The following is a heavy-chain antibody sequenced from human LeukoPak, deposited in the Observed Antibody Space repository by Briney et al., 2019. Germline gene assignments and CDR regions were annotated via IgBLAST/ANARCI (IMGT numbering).Heavy chain of an antibody. D-gene: IGHD5-18*01. V-gene: IGHV1-69*01. J-gene: IGHJ4*02. Sequence: SVKVSCKASGGTFSSYAISWVRQAPGQGLEWMGGIIPIFGTANYAQKFQGRVTITADESTSTAYMELSGLRSEDTAVYYCAREAEYSYGTHFDYWGQGTLVIVSS. CDR2: IIPIFGTA. CDR1: GGTFSSYA. CDR3: AREAEYSYGTHFDY.